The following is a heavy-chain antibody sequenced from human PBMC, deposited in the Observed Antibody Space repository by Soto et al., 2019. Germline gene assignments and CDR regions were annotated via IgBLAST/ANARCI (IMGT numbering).Heavy chain of an antibody. J-gene: IGHJ4*02. D-gene: IGHD2-15*01. Sequence: SVKVSCKASGGTFISYAIIWVRQAPGQGLEWMGGIIPIFGTANYAQKFQGRVTITADESTSTAYMELSSLRSEDTAVYYCARVVNRRGFDYWGQGTLVTVSS. CDR2: IIPIFGTA. CDR1: GGTFISYA. V-gene: IGHV1-69*13. CDR3: ARVVNRRGFDY.